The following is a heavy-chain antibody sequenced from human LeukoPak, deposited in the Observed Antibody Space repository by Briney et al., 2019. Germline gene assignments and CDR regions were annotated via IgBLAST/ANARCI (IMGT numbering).Heavy chain of an antibody. CDR3: ARDHGYSHDHYWYFDL. D-gene: IGHD5-18*01. J-gene: IGHJ2*01. V-gene: IGHV3-11*04. Sequence: PGGSLRLSCAASGFTFSDYYMSWIRQAPGKGLEWVSYISSSGSTIYYADSVKGRFTISRDNAKNSLYLQMNSLRAEDTAVYYCARDHGYSHDHYWYFDLWGRGTLVTVSS. CDR1: GFTFSDYY. CDR2: ISSSGSTI.